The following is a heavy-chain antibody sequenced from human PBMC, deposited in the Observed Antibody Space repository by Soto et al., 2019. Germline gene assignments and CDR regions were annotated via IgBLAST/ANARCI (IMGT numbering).Heavy chain of an antibody. J-gene: IGHJ4*02. CDR3: ASWGGIASPAYDGSLAPYDY. D-gene: IGHD6-13*01. CDR2: INPSGGST. Sequence: GASVKVSCKASGYTFTGYYIHWVRQAPGQGLDWMGIINPSGGSTYAQKFQGRVTMTRDTSTSTVYMELSSLREEDTAVYYCASWGGIASPAYDGSLAPYDYWGQGTLVTVSS. V-gene: IGHV1-46*01. CDR1: GYTFTGYY.